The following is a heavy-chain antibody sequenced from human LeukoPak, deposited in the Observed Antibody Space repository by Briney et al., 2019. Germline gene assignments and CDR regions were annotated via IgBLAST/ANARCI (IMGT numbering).Heavy chain of an antibody. CDR2: IYYSGST. CDR3: ARDWYYYDSSGYFDY. Sequence: SETLSLTCTVSGGSISSGDYYWSWIRQPPGKGLEWIGYIYYSGSTYYNPSLKSRVTISVDTSKNQFSLKLSSVTAADTAGYYCARDWYYYDSSGYFDYWGQGTLVTVSS. D-gene: IGHD3-22*01. J-gene: IGHJ4*02. CDR1: GGSISSGDYY. V-gene: IGHV4-30-4*01.